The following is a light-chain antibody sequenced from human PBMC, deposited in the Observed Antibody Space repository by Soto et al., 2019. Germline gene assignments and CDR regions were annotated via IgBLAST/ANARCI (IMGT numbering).Light chain of an antibody. CDR2: WAS. CDR1: QSVLHSSNNKNY. J-gene: IGKJ1*01. CDR3: QQYYSTLWT. V-gene: IGKV4-1*01. Sequence: DIVMTQSPVSMAVSLGERATINCKSSQSVLHSSNNKNYLAWYQQKPGQPPKLLIYWASTREFGVPDRFSGSGSATDFTLTISNLQAEDVAVYYCQQYYSTLWTFGQGTKVDIK.